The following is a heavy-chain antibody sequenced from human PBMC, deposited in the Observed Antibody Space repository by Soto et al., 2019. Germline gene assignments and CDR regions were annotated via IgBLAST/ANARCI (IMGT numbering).Heavy chain of an antibody. CDR3: ARITGSANYYYYYGMDV. Sequence: SGPTLVNPTQTLTLTCTFSGFSLSTSGMCVSWIRQPPGKALEWLALIDWDDDKYYSTSLKTRLTISKDTSKNQVVLTMTNMDPVDTATYYCARITGSANYYYYYGMDVWGQGTTVTVSS. J-gene: IGHJ6*02. CDR2: IDWDDDK. V-gene: IGHV2-70*01. CDR1: GFSLSTSGMC. D-gene: IGHD3-10*01.